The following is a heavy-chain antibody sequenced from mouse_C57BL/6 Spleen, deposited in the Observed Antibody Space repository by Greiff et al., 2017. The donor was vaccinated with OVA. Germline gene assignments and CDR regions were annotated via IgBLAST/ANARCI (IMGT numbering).Heavy chain of an antibody. J-gene: IGHJ4*01. Sequence: VQLQQSGAELARPGASVKLSCKASGYTFTSYGISWVKQRTGQGLEWIGEIYPRSGNTYYNAKFKGKATLTADKYSSKAYMGLRSMTSEDSAVYFCARRKTAQALYAMDYWGQGTSVTVSS. CDR3: ARRKTAQALYAMDY. D-gene: IGHD3-2*02. CDR2: IYPRSGNT. CDR1: GYTFTSYG. V-gene: IGHV1-81*01.